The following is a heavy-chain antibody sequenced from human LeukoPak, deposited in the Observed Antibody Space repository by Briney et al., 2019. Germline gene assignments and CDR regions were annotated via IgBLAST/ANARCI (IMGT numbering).Heavy chain of an antibody. Sequence: TGGSLRLSCAASGFTFSSYSMNWVRQAPGKGLEWVSYISSSSSTIYYADSAKGRFTISRDNAKNSLYLQMNSLRAEDTAVYYCARARDVVVIAYYYYMDVWGKGTTVTVSS. CDR2: ISSSSSTI. D-gene: IGHD2-21*01. CDR1: GFTFSSYS. V-gene: IGHV3-48*01. CDR3: ARARDVVVIAYYYYMDV. J-gene: IGHJ6*03.